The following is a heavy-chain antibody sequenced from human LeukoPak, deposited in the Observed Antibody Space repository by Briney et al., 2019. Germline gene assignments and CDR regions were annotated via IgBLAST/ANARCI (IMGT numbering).Heavy chain of an antibody. D-gene: IGHD3-9*01. CDR2: MNPNSGNT. J-gene: IGHJ4*02. CDR1: GYTFTSYD. CDR3: ARADIRAFIGY. V-gene: IGHV1-8*01. Sequence: GASVKVSCKASGYTFTSYDINWVRQATGQVLGWMGWMNPNSGNTGYAQKFQGRVTMTRNTSISTAYMELSSLRSEDTAAYYCARADIRAFIGYWGQGTLVTVSS.